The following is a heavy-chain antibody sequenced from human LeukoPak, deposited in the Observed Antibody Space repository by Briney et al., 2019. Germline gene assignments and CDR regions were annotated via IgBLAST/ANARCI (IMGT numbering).Heavy chain of an antibody. D-gene: IGHD3-10*01. Sequence: SVKVSCKASGGTFSSYAISWVRQAPGQGLEWMGGIIPNIVMADYAQKFQGRVTITADESTSTAYMELSSLRSEDTAVYYCARDGGDPYYYGSGSPALTSWGQGTLVTVSS. J-gene: IGHJ5*02. CDR1: GGTFSSYA. CDR3: ARDGGDPYYYGSGSPALTS. CDR2: IIPNIVMA. V-gene: IGHV1-69*10.